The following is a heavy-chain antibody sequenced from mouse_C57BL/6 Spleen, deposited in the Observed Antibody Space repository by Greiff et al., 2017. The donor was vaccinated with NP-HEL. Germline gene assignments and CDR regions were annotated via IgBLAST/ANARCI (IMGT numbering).Heavy chain of an antibody. J-gene: IGHJ2*01. Sequence: EVKLVESEGGLVQPGSSMKLSCTASGFTFSDYYMSWVRQVPEKGLEWFANFNYDGSSTYYLDSLKSRFIISRDNAKNILYLQMSSLKSENTATYYCARGLAYFDYWGQGTTLTVSS. CDR2: FNYDGSST. V-gene: IGHV5-16*01. CDR3: ARGLAYFDY. CDR1: GFTFSDYY. D-gene: IGHD2-13*01.